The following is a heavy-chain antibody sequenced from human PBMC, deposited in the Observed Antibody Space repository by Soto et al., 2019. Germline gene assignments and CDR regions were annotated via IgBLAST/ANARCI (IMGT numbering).Heavy chain of an antibody. D-gene: IGHD2-2*01. CDR3: ARGPPRRYCSSTSCYGRWFDP. J-gene: IGHJ5*02. V-gene: IGHV4-34*01. Sequence: PSETLSLTCAVYGGSFSGYYWSWIRQPPGKGLEWIGEINHSGSTNYNPSLKSRVTISVDTSKNQFSLKLSSVTAADTAVYYCARGPPRRYCSSTSCYGRWFDPWGQGTLVTVSS. CDR1: GGSFSGYY. CDR2: INHSGST.